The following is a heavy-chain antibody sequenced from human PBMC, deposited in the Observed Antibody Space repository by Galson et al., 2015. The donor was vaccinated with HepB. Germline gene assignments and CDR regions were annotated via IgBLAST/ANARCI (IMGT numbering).Heavy chain of an antibody. CDR3: AKDFMFSKGSLSNWGSNYFDD. J-gene: IGHJ4*02. D-gene: IGHD7-27*01. CDR1: GFTFSSYG. CDR2: IWYDGSNK. Sequence: SLRLSCAASGFTFSSYGMHWVRQAPGKGLEWLAFIWYDGSNKYYGDSVKGRFTISRDNSKNTLYLQMNSLRPEDTAVYFCAKDFMFSKGSLSNWGSNYFDDWGQGTLVTVSS. V-gene: IGHV3-30*02.